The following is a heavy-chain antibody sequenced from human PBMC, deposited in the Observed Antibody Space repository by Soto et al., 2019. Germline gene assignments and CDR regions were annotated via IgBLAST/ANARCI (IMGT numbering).Heavy chain of an antibody. CDR3: ASRGSMITFGGVIAPFDP. Sequence: QLQLQESGPGLVKPSETLSLTCTVSGGSISSSSYYWGWIRQPPGKGLEWIGSIYYSGSTYYNPSLKSRVTISVDTSKNQFSLKLSSVTAADTAVYYCASRGSMITFGGVIAPFDPWGQGTLVTVSS. CDR1: GGSISSSSYY. D-gene: IGHD3-16*02. V-gene: IGHV4-39*01. CDR2: IYYSGST. J-gene: IGHJ5*02.